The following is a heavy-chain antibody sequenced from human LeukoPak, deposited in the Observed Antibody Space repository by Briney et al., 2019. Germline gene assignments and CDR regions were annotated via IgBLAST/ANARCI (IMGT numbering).Heavy chain of an antibody. Sequence: PSEALSLTCTVSGGSISSFYWNWIRQPPGKGLEWIGYIYHSERTNHNPSLKGRVTISADTSKNQFSLKLSSVTAADTAVYYCARGTSYSGATFLYWGQGTLVTVSS. D-gene: IGHD1-26*01. CDR3: ARGTSYSGATFLY. J-gene: IGHJ4*02. V-gene: IGHV4-59*01. CDR2: IYHSERT. CDR1: GGSISSFY.